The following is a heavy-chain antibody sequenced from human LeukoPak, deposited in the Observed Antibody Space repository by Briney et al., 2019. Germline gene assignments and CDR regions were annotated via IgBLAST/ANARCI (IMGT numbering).Heavy chain of an antibody. CDR1: GFTFSNAW. D-gene: IGHD3-22*01. CDR2: IQSKTDGGTT. J-gene: IGHJ4*02. V-gene: IGHV3-15*01. CDR3: TTEGTGYYDSSGYLAPDY. Sequence: PGRSLRLSCATSGFTFSNAWMSWVRQAPGKGLGWVGRIQSKTDGGTTDYAAPVKGRFTISRDDSKNTLYLQMNSLKTEDTAVYYCTTEGTGYYDSSGYLAPDYWGQGTLVTVSS.